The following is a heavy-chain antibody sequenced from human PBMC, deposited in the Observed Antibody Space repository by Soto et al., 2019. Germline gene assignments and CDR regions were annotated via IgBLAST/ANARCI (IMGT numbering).Heavy chain of an antibody. CDR3: ARAVDTAMVRLDARECYFDY. CDR2: ISYSDGS. CDR1: GGSISTRDSISTRSFY. Sequence: SETLSLTCTVSGGSISTRDSISTRSFYWGWMRQPPGKGLQWIASISYSDGSFYNSSLKSRLTISVDTSKNQFSLKLSSVTAADTAVYYCARAVDTAMVRLDARECYFDYWGQGTLVTVSS. V-gene: IGHV4-39*01. D-gene: IGHD5-18*01. J-gene: IGHJ4*02.